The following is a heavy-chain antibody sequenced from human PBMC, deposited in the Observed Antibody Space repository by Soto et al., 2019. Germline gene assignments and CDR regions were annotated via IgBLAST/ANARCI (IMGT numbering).Heavy chain of an antibody. V-gene: IGHV1-46*01. CDR3: AKDPSGTYSYSDF. CDR1: GYTFTSYY. CDR2: INPSGGST. Sequence: ASVKVSFKASGYTFTSYYMHWVRHAPGQGLEWMGIINPSGGSTSYAQKFQGRVTMTRDTSTSTVYMELSSLRSEDTAVYYCAKDPSGTYSYSDFWGQGTLVTVSS. D-gene: IGHD1-26*01. J-gene: IGHJ4*02.